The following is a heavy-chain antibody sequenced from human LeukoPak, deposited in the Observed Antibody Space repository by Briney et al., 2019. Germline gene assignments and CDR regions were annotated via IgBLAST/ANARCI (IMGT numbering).Heavy chain of an antibody. CDR1: GFTFTSSA. Sequence: GASVKVSCKASGFTFTSSAVQWVRQARGQRLEWIGWIVVGSGNTNYAQKFQERVTITRDMSTSTAYMELSSLRSEDTAVYYCAADNSYYDSSGSGDYWGQGTLVTVSS. CDR3: AADNSYYDSSGSGDY. D-gene: IGHD3-22*01. V-gene: IGHV1-58*01. CDR2: IVVGSGNT. J-gene: IGHJ4*02.